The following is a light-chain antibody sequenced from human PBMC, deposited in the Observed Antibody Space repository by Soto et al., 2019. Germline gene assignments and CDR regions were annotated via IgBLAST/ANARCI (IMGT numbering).Light chain of an antibody. CDR3: CSYAGSYSV. Sequence: QSALTQPRSVSGSPGQSVTISCTGTSSDVGGYKYVSWYQQHPGKAPKLMINDVSKRPSGVPDRFSGSKSGNTASLTISGLQAEDEADYYCCSYAGSYSVFGGGTKLTVL. V-gene: IGLV2-11*01. CDR1: SSDVGGYKY. J-gene: IGLJ2*01. CDR2: DVS.